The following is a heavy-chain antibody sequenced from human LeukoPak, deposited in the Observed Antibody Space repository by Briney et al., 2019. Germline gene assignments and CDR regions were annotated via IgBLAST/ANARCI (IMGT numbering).Heavy chain of an antibody. D-gene: IGHD6-19*01. CDR1: GFTFSSYA. CDR2: ISYDGSNK. J-gene: IGHJ4*02. CDR3: ARELGAVAVFDY. V-gene: IGHV3-30-3*01. Sequence: GGSLRLSCAASGFTFSSYAMHWARQAPGKGLEWVAVISYDGSNKYYADSVKGRFTISRDNSKNTLYLQMNSLRAEDTAAYYCARELGAVAVFDYWGQGTLVTVSS.